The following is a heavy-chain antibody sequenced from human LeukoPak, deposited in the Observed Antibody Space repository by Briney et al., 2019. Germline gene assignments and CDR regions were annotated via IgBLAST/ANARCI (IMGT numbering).Heavy chain of an antibody. CDR1: GYTFTSYY. CDR2: FNPSGGTT. J-gene: IGHJ4*02. D-gene: IGHD3-10*01. CDR3: ARDHYYGSGSSYGGPDY. Sequence: PGASVKVSCKASGYTFTSYYMHWVRQAPGQGLEWMGIFNPSGGTTTFAQKFQGRVTMTRDTSTSTLYMELSSLRSEDTAVYYCARDHYYGSGSSYGGPDYWGQGTLVTVSS. V-gene: IGHV1-46*01.